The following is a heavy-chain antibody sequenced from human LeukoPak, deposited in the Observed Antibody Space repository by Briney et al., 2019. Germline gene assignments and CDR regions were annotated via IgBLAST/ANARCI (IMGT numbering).Heavy chain of an antibody. D-gene: IGHD2-2*01. V-gene: IGHV3-30*04. CDR2: ISYDGSNK. J-gene: IGHJ4*02. CDR3: AKDLRYCSSTSCYWAFDY. CDR1: GFTFSSYA. Sequence: GGSLRLSCAASGFTFSSYAMHWVRQAPGKGLEWVAVISYDGSNKYYADSVKGRFTISRDNSKNTLYLQMNSLRAEDTALCYCAKDLRYCSSTSCYWAFDYWGQGTLVTVSS.